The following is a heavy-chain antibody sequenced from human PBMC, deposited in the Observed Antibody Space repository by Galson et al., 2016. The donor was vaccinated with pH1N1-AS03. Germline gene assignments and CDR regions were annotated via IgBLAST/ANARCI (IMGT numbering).Heavy chain of an antibody. Sequence: SLRLSCAVSGFTFNTYGMFWVRQAPGKGLEWISYIGGGTDSIYYGDSVKGRFIVSRDNIRKSVYLQMNTLRVEDTALYYCASRRWLQNEYYFDHWGHGVLVIVSA. V-gene: IGHV3-48*04. CDR1: GFTFNTYG. CDR2: IGGGTDSI. CDR3: ASRRWLQNEYYFDH. J-gene: IGHJ4*01. D-gene: IGHD5-24*01.